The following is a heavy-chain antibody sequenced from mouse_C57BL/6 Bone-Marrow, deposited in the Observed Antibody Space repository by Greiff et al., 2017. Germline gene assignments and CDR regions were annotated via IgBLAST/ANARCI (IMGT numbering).Heavy chain of an antibody. V-gene: IGHV14-4*01. CDR1: GFNIKDDY. CDR2: IDPENGDT. J-gene: IGHJ2*01. CDR3: TKKGHFDY. Sequence: VQLQQSGAELVRPGASVKLSCTASGFNIKDDYMHWVKQRPEQGLEWIGWIDPENGDTEYASKFQGKATITADTSSNTAYLQRSSLTSEDTAVYYCTKKGHFDYWGQGTTLTVSS.